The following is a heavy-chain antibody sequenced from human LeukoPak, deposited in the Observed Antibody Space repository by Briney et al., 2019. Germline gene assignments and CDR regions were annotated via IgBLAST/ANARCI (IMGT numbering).Heavy chain of an antibody. CDR1: GFTFSSYA. J-gene: IGHJ4*02. V-gene: IGHV3-30-3*01. CDR3: ARGVKEWLVDY. CDR2: ISYDGSNK. Sequence: PGRSLRLSCAATGFTFSSYAMHWVRQAPGKGLEWEAVISYDGSNKYYADSVKGRFTISRDNSKNTLYLQMNSLRAEDTAVYYCARGVKEWLVDYWGQGTLVTVSS. D-gene: IGHD6-19*01.